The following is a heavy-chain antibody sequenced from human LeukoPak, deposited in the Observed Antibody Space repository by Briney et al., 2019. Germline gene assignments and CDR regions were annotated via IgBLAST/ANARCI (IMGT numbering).Heavy chain of an antibody. J-gene: IGHJ4*02. CDR1: GFIFNDYT. D-gene: IGHD1-26*01. CDR3: VRGPDSESFIV. Sequence: PGGSLRLSCAGSGFIFNDYTMHWVRQAPGKGLEWVAVITFDGGHKFYGNTLKGRFTISRDNSKNSLYLQMNALRPDDTAVYYCVRGPDSESFIVWGQGTRVTVSS. CDR2: ITFDGGHK. V-gene: IGHV3-30*04.